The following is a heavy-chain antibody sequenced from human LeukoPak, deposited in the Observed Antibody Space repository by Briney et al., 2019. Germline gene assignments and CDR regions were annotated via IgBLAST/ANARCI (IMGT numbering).Heavy chain of an antibody. J-gene: IGHJ4*02. Sequence: SETLSLTCAVYGASFSGYYWTWIRQPPGKGLEWIGEINHSGSTNYNPSLKSRVTISVDTSKNHSSLKLTSVTAADTAVYYCARGEPAAATKGFDYWGQGTLVTVSS. CDR3: ARGEPAAATKGFDY. D-gene: IGHD2-2*01. CDR2: INHSGST. CDR1: GASFSGYY. V-gene: IGHV4-34*01.